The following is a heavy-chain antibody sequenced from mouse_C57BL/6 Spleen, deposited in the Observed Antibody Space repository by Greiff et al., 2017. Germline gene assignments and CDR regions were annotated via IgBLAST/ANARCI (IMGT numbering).Heavy chain of an antibody. D-gene: IGHD4-1*01. CDR2: IYPGNSDT. V-gene: IGHV1-5*01. CDR3: TRDWDENY. J-gene: IGHJ3*01. Sequence: EVQLQQSGTVLARPGASVKMSCKTSGYTFTSYWMHWVKQRPGQGLEWIGAIYPGNSDTSYNQKFKGKAKLTAVTSASTAYMELSSLTNEASAVYYCTRDWDENYWGQGTLVTVSA. CDR1: GYTFTSYW.